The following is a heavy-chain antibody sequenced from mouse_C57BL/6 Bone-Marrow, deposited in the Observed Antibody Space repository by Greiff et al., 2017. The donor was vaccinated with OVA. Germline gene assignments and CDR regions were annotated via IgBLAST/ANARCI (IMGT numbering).Heavy chain of an antibody. CDR2: IRSKSNNYAT. D-gene: IGHD1-2*01. V-gene: IGHV10-1*01. Sequence: EVQLQESGGGLVQPKGSLKLSCAASGFSFNTYAMNWVRQAPGKGLEWVARIRSKSNNYATYYADSVKDRFTISRDDSESMLYLQMNNLKTEDTAMYYWVRHGGSLLRRSPFAYWGQGTLVTVSA. J-gene: IGHJ3*01. CDR1: GFSFNTYA. CDR3: VRHGGSLLRRSPFAY.